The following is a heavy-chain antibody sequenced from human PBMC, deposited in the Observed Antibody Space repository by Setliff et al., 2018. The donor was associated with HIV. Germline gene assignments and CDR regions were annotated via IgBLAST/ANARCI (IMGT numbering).Heavy chain of an antibody. D-gene: IGHD3-16*01. CDR2: IYHSGRT. CDR3: ARLGEF. V-gene: IGHV4-59*12. J-gene: IGHJ4*02. CDR1: GGSISSYY. Sequence: PSETLSLTCTVSGGSISSYYWSWIRQPPGKGLEWIGTIYHSGRTYSNPSLKSRVTISLDTSKNQFSLNLTSVTAADTAVYYCARLGEFWSQGSLVTVSS.